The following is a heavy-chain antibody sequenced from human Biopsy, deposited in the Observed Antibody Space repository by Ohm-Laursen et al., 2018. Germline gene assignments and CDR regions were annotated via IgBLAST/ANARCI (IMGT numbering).Heavy chain of an antibody. D-gene: IGHD3-16*01. CDR1: GFTFSSFG. CDR3: ARDLGNLRGVMFYLDS. V-gene: IGHV3-33*01. CDR2: VWYDGINK. J-gene: IGHJ4*02. Sequence: SLRLSCAASGFTFSSFGMHWVRQAPGKGLEWVAVVWYDGINKFYADSVEGRFTISRDNFKNTVYPEMNSLRPEDTAVYYCARDLGNLRGVMFYLDSWGQGTLVSVSS.